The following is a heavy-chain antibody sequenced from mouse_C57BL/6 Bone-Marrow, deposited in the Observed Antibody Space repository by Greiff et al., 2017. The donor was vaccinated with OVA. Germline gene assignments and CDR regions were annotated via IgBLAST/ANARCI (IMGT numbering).Heavy chain of an antibody. CDR3: ARSLHYYGSPNWYFDV. D-gene: IGHD1-1*01. Sequence: EVQLQQSGPELVKPGASVKMSCKASGYTFTDYNMHWVKQSHGKSLEWIGYINPNNGGTSYNQKFKGKATLTVNKSSSTAYMELRSLTSEDSAVYYCARSLHYYGSPNWYFDVWGTGTTVTVSS. J-gene: IGHJ1*03. CDR2: INPNNGGT. CDR1: GYTFTDYN. V-gene: IGHV1-22*01.